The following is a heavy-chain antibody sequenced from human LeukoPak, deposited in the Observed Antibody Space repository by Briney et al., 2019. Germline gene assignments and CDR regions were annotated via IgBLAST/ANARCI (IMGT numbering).Heavy chain of an antibody. CDR1: GYAFTNYD. V-gene: IGHV1-8*01. D-gene: IGHD2-21*01. Sequence: GASVKVSCKASGYAFTNYDIIWVRLAPGQGLEWMGWMNPDSGSTGYAQKFQGRVSMTRSTSATTAYMELSGLRSEDTAIYYCARQSHVIAVFDYWGQGTLVTVSS. CDR2: MNPDSGST. J-gene: IGHJ4*02. CDR3: ARQSHVIAVFDY.